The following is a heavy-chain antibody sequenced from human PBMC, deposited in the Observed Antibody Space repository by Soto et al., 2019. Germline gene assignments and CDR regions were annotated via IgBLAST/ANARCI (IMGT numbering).Heavy chain of an antibody. V-gene: IGHV3-74*01. CDR2: INSDGSST. J-gene: IGHJ6*02. CDR3: VRDGRVIPSGPGSSSPYYYYGMDV. CDR1: GFTFSSYW. D-gene: IGHD6-6*01. Sequence: EVQLVESGGGLVQPGGSLRLSCAASGFTFSSYWMHWVRQAPGKGLVWVSRINSDGSSTSYADSVKGRFTISRDNAKNTLYLQMNSLRAEDTAVYYCVRDGRVIPSGPGSSSPYYYYGMDVWGQGTTVTVSS.